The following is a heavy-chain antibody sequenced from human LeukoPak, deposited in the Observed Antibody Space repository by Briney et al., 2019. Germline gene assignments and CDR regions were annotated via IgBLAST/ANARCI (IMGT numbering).Heavy chain of an antibody. J-gene: IGHJ6*03. CDR2: ISSSSSYI. Sequence: GGSLRLSCAASGFTFSSYSMNWVRQAPGKGLEWVSSISSSSSYIYYADSVKGRFTISRDNAKNSLYLQMNSMRAEDTAVYYCAREYYYDSSGYLHYYMDVWGKGTTVTVSS. CDR3: AREYYYDSSGYLHYYMDV. V-gene: IGHV3-21*01. D-gene: IGHD3-22*01. CDR1: GFTFSSYS.